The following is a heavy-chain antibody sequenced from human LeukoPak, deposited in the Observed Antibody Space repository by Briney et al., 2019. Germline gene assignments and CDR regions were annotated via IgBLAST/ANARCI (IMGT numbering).Heavy chain of an antibody. V-gene: IGHV4-59*08. CDR2: IYYSGST. J-gene: IGHJ3*02. CDR3: ARLSGVIGLDAFDI. Sequence: PAEPLSLTCSVSGGSISSYYGRGIRQPPGEGVGWGGYIYYSGSTNYNASLKSRVSISVDTSTNQFSLKLSSVTAADTAVYYCARLSGVIGLDAFDIWGQGTMVTVSS. CDR1: GGSISSYY. D-gene: IGHD3-10*01.